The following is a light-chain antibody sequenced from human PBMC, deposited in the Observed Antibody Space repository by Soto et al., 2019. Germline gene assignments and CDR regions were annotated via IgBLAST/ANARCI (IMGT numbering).Light chain of an antibody. CDR2: EVS. J-gene: IGLJ3*02. CDR3: CSYAGSRTWV. CDR1: SSDVGSFNL. Sequence: QSAPIQPASVSGSPGQSITISCTGSSSDVGSFNLVSWYQQYPGKAPKLVLYEVSKWPSGISHRFSGSKSGNTASLTISGLQAEDEADYYCCSYAGSRTWVFGGGTKLTVL. V-gene: IGLV2-23*02.